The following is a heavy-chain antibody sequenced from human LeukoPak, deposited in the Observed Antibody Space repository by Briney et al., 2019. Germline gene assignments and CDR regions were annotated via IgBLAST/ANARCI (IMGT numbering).Heavy chain of an antibody. Sequence: GGSLRLSCASSGFTFSTYWMHWVRQAPGRGLVWVSRINSDGSIPTYADSVKGRFTISRDNAKNTLYLQMNSLRAEDTAVYYCARPKGYNWNDVSAFDIWGQGTVVTVSS. D-gene: IGHD1-20*01. CDR1: GFTFSTYW. J-gene: IGHJ3*02. CDR2: INSDGSIP. V-gene: IGHV3-74*01. CDR3: ARPKGYNWNDVSAFDI.